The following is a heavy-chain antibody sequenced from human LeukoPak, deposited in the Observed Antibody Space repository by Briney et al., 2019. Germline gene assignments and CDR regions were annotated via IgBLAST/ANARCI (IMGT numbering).Heavy chain of an antibody. CDR3: ARDLTQSAIFGVAQYYFDY. CDR2: IYTSGST. Sequence: SETLSLTCTVSGGSISSYYWSWIRQPAGKGLEWIGRIYTSGSTNYNPSLKSRVTMSVDTSKNQFSLKLSSVTAADTAVYYCARDLTQSAIFGVAQYYFDYWGQGTLVTVSS. J-gene: IGHJ4*02. CDR1: GGSISSYY. D-gene: IGHD3-3*01. V-gene: IGHV4-4*07.